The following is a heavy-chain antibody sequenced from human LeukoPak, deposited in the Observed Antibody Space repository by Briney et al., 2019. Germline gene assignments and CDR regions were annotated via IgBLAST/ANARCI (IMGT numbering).Heavy chain of an antibody. CDR3: AEDSPLYGDSIDRFQH. CDR1: GFTLSSYA. J-gene: IGHJ1*01. CDR2: ISGSGGST. V-gene: IGHV3-23*01. Sequence: GGSLRLSCAASGFTLSSYAMSWVRQAPGKGLEWVSAISGSGGSTYYADSVKGRFTISRDNSKNTLYLQMNSLRAEDTAVYYCAEDSPLYGDSIDRFQHWGQGTLVTVSS. D-gene: IGHD4-17*01.